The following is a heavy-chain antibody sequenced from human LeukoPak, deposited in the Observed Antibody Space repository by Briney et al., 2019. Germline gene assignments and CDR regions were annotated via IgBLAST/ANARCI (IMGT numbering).Heavy chain of an antibody. J-gene: IGHJ3*02. V-gene: IGHV3-48*03. CDR3: ARENRPSRAYGDYELAAFDI. CDR2: ISSSGSTI. CDR1: GFTFSSYE. Sequence: PGGSLRLSCAASGFTFSSYEMNWVRQAPGKGLEWVSYISSSGSTIYYADSVKGQFTISRDNAKNSLYLQMNSLRAEDTAVYYCARENRPSRAYGDYELAAFDIWGQGTMVTVSS. D-gene: IGHD4-17*01.